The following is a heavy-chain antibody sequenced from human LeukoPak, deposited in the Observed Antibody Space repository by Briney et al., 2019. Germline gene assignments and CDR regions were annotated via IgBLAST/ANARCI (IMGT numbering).Heavy chain of an antibody. CDR2: ISYDGSNK. J-gene: IGHJ6*03. V-gene: IGHV3-30*03. CDR3: ARDIPKDCTNGVCSPYTPYYYYYMDV. Sequence: GGSLRLSCAASGFTFSNYGMHWVRQAPGKGLEWVAVISYDGSNKYYADSVKGRFTISRDNSKNTLYLQMNSLRAEDTAVYYCARDIPKDCTNGVCSPYTPYYYYYMDVWGKGTTVTVSS. D-gene: IGHD2-8*01. CDR1: GFTFSNYG.